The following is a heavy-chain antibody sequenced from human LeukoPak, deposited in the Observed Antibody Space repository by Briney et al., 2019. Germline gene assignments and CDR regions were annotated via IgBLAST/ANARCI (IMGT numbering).Heavy chain of an antibody. V-gene: IGHV4-59*08. J-gene: IGHJ6*02. CDR2: IYYSGTT. CDR1: CGSISGYY. D-gene: IGHD3-10*01. CDR3: ARLGRITMIRGTSDYYHSMDV. Sequence: SETLSLTCTVSCGSISGYYWSWIRQPPGKGLEWIGYIYYSGTTNYSPSLKSRVTMSVDTSNNQFSLKLSSLTAADTAVYYCARLGRITMIRGTSDYYHSMDVWGQGTTVTVSS.